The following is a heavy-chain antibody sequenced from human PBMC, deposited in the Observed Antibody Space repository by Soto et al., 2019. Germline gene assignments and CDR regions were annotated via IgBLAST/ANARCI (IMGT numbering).Heavy chain of an antibody. CDR2: TYYTGNT. D-gene: IGHD2-8*01. Sequence: PSETLSLTCIVSGGSTTSYHWSWTRQFPGKGLECIAYTYYTGNTNYNPSLKSRVTISLDTSKNQLSLQLTSMTAADTAVYYCARDVHAGFTRYFDPWGQGTLVTVSS. V-gene: IGHV4-59*01. J-gene: IGHJ5*02. CDR3: ARDVHAGFTRYFDP. CDR1: GGSTTSYH.